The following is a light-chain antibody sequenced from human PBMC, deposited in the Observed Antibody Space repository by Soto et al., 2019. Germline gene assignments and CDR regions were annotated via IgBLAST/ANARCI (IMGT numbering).Light chain of an antibody. CDR1: QNIGTS. Sequence: DIQMTQSPSALSASVGDRVTLTCRASQNIGTSLAWYQQKPGRAPKVLIYDVSTLERGVPSRFSGSGSGTDFTLSISSLQPEDFATYYCQQSYSTPFTFGPGTKVDI. V-gene: IGKV1-39*01. CDR2: DVS. J-gene: IGKJ3*01. CDR3: QQSYSTPFT.